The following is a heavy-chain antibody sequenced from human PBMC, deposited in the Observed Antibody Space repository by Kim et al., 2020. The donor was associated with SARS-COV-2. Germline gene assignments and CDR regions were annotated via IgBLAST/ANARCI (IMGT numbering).Heavy chain of an antibody. D-gene: IGHD3-16*01. Sequence: SETLSLTCTVSGGSISSYYWSWIRQPPGKGLEWIGYIYYSGSTNYNPSLKSRVTISVDTSKNQFSLKLSSVTAADTAVYYCARGGGSAANDYWGQGTLVTVSS. CDR2: IYYSGST. CDR1: GGSISSYY. CDR3: ARGGGSAANDY. J-gene: IGHJ4*02. V-gene: IGHV4-59*01.